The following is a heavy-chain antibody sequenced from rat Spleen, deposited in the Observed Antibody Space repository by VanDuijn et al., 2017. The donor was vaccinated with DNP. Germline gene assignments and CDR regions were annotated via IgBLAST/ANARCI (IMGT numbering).Heavy chain of an antibody. J-gene: IGHJ1*01. Sequence: EVQLVESGGGLVQPGRSMKLSCAASGFTFSDYGMAWVLQAPTKGLEWVASISYDGGKSYYRDSVKGRFTISRDNAKNTLYLQMNRLRSEDTATYYCARGVYYYSATYWYFDFWGPGTMVSVSS. V-gene: IGHV5-22*01. D-gene: IGHD1-1*01. CDR3: ARGVYYYSATYWYFDF. CDR1: GFTFSDYG. CDR2: ISYDGGKS.